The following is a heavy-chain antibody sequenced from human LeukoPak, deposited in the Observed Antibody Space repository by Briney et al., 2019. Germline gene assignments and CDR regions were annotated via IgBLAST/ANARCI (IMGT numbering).Heavy chain of an antibody. CDR2: ISSSNSTI. J-gene: IGHJ4*02. CDR1: GFTFSSYS. V-gene: IGHV3-48*04. D-gene: IGHD3-16*01. CDR3: ARAMSTFGGVRNYFDS. Sequence: GGSLRLSCAASGFTFSSYSMNWVRQAPGKGLEWVSYISSSNSTIYYADSVKGRFTISRDNAKNSLYLQMNSLRAEDTAVYYCARAMSTFGGVRNYFDSWGQGTLVTVSS.